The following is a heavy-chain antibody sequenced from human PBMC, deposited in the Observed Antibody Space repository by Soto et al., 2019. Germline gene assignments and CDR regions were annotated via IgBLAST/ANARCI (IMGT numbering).Heavy chain of an antibody. CDR2: INHSGST. Sequence: SETLSLTCAVYGGSFSGYSWSWIRQPPGKGLEWIGEINHSGSTNYNPSLKSRVTISVDTSKNQFSLKLSSVTAADTAVYYCARDGYSYGYGDYWGQGTLVTVSS. J-gene: IGHJ4*02. V-gene: IGHV4-34*01. CDR1: GGSFSGYS. D-gene: IGHD5-18*01. CDR3: ARDGYSYGYGDY.